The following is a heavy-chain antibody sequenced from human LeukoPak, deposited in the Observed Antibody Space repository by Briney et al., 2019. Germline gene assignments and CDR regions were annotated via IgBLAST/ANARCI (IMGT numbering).Heavy chain of an antibody. D-gene: IGHD4-11*01. J-gene: IGHJ6*02. CDR3: ARHDYSNYYYYYGMDV. CDR2: INRASNYI. V-gene: IGHV3-21*04. Sequence: GGSLRLSCTASGFSFGSYSMNWVRQAPAKGLEWVSSINRASNYIKYADSVKGRFIISRDNAENSLYLQMNSLRAEDTAVYYCARHDYSNYYYYYGMDVWGQGTTVTVSS. CDR1: GFSFGSYS.